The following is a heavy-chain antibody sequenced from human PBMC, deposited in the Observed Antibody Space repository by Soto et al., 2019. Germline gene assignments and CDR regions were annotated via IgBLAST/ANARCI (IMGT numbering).Heavy chain of an antibody. J-gene: IGHJ6*02. CDR3: ARGPIPAAIGYYYGMDV. V-gene: IGHV1-69*13. CDR2: IIPIFGTA. D-gene: IGHD2-2*01. Sequence: ASVKVSCKASGGTFSSYAISWVRQAPGQGLEWMGGIIPIFGTANYAQKLQGRVTITADESTSTAYMELSSLRSEDTAVYYCARGPIPAAIGYYYGMDVWGQGTTVTVSS. CDR1: GGTFSSYA.